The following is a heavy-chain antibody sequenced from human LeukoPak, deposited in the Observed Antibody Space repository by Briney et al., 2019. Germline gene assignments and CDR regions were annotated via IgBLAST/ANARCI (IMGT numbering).Heavy chain of an antibody. CDR2: IYTSGST. CDR3: ARDLGTTGEVKFDP. V-gene: IGHV4-4*07. D-gene: IGHD4-17*01. CDR1: GGSISSYY. Sequence: TSETLSLTCTVSGGSISSYYWSWIRQPAGKGLEWIGRIYTSGSTTYNPSLKSRVTMSVDTSKNQFSLKLSSVTAADTAVYYCARDLGTTGEVKFDPWGQGTLVTVSS. J-gene: IGHJ5*02.